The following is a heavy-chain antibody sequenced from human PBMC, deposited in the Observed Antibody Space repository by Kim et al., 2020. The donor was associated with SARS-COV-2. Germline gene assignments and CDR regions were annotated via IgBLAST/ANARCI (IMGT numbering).Heavy chain of an antibody. CDR1: GYTFTGYY. V-gene: IGHV1-2*02. Sequence: ASVKVSCKASGYTFTGYYMHWVRQAPGQGLEWMGWINPNSGGTNYAQKFQGRVTMTRDTSISTAYMELSRLRSDDTAVYYCARDHSLPLITIFGLGYWGQGTLVTVSS. D-gene: IGHD3-3*01. CDR3: ARDHSLPLITIFGLGY. J-gene: IGHJ4*02. CDR2: INPNSGGT.